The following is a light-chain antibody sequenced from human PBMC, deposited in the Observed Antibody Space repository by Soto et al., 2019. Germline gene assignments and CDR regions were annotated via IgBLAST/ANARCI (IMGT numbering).Light chain of an antibody. CDR1: QSVSSY. V-gene: IGKV3-11*01. CDR3: QQRSNCPLT. Sequence: EIVLTQSPATLSLSPGERATLSCRASQSVSSYLAWYQQKPGQAPRLLIYDASNRATGIPARFSGSGSGTDFTLTMSSLVPEDFAVYYCQQRSNCPLTFGGGTKVEIK. CDR2: DAS. J-gene: IGKJ4*01.